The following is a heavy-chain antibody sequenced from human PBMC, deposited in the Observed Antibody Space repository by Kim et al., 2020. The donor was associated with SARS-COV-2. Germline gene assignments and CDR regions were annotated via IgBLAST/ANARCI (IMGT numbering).Heavy chain of an antibody. D-gene: IGHD1-7*01. CDR1: GGSISGYY. CDR3: VLAPYMWNSSVYIEV. Sequence: SETLSLTCTVFGGSISGYYWSWIRQPPGKGLEFIGFMYYRGGTNYNPSLKRRVTLSVDMSQTQFSLRLTSVTAADTAVCYCVLAPYMWNSSVYIEVWGRG. CDR2: MYYRGGT. V-gene: IGHV4-59*01. J-gene: IGHJ6*04.